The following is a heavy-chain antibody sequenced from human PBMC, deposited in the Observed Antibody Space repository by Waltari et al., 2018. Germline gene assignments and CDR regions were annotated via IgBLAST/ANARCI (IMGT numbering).Heavy chain of an antibody. D-gene: IGHD3-22*01. CDR1: GYTFTSYG. J-gene: IGHJ3*02. CDR2: SSDTQGNQ. CDR3: ARRGGHYYDSSGYVSEDAFDI. V-gene: IGHV1-18*01. Sequence: QVQLVQSGAEVKKPGASVKVSCKASGYTFTSYGISWVRQAPGQGLEGRGWSSDTQGNQNKDRKVQSGGTMTTDTATSTAYMELRSLRSDDTAVYYCARRGGHYYDSSGYVSEDAFDIWGQGTMVTVSS.